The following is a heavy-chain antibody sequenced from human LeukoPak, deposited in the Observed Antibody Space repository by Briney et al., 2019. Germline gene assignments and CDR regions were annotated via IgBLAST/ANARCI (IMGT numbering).Heavy chain of an antibody. J-gene: IGHJ3*02. D-gene: IGHD2-21*02. CDR2: IYYSGST. V-gene: IGHV4-59*08. CDR3: ARYRNCGSDCYDAFDI. CDR1: GGSISSYY. Sequence: TETLSLTCTVSGGSISSYYWSWIRQPPGKGLEWIGYIYYSGSTNYNPSLKSRVTISVDTSKNQFSLKLNSVTAADTAVYYCARYRNCGSDCYDAFDIWGQGTMVTVSS.